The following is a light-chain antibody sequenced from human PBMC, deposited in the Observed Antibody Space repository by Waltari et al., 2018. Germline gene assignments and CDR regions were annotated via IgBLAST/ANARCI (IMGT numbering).Light chain of an antibody. J-gene: IGLJ6*01. CDR1: SSDVGGYNY. V-gene: IGLV2-14*03. Sequence: QSALTQPASVSGSPGQSITISCTGTSSDVGGYNYVSWYQQHPGKAPKLMIYDVSNRPSGGSKRFSGSKSGNTASLTISGLQAEDEADYYCSSYTSSSANVFGSGTKVTVL. CDR2: DVS. CDR3: SSYTSSSANV.